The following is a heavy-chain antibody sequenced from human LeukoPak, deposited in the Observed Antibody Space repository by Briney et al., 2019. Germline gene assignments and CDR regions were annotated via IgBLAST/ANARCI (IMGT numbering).Heavy chain of an antibody. CDR3: ARDYLLIHYDSSGYYRDAFDL. CDR2: IKQDGSEK. D-gene: IGHD3-22*01. CDR1: GFTMSSYW. Sequence: GGSPRLSCAASGFTMSSYWMSWVRQAPGKGLEWVANIKQDGSEKYYVDSVKGRFTISRDNAKNSLYLQMNSLRAEDTAVYYCARDYLLIHYDSSGYYRDAFDLWGQGTMVTVSS. J-gene: IGHJ3*01. V-gene: IGHV3-7*01.